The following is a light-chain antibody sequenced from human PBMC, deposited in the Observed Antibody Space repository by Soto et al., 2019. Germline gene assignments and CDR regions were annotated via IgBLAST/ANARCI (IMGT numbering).Light chain of an antibody. V-gene: IGKV3-15*01. J-gene: IGKJ1*01. Sequence: EILFTQSPGNLCLSPGARDTISCRASQSVSSSLAWYQQKPGRAPRLLIYSASTRATGIPARFSGSGSGTEFTLTISSLLSEDFEVYYCQQYNNWPRTFGQGTKVDIK. CDR1: QSVSSS. CDR3: QQYNNWPRT. CDR2: SAS.